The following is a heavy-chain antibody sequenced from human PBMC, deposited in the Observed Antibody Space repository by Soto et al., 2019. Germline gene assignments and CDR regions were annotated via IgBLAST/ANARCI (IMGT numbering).Heavy chain of an antibody. J-gene: IGHJ4*02. CDR3: AKGRGGSGSLTPRVDF. CDR2: ISGGGDST. D-gene: IGHD3-10*01. Sequence: EVQLLESGGGLVQPGGSLSLSCAASGFTFNNYAMTWVRQAPGKGLEWVSAISGGGDSTSYADSVKGRFTVSRDGCKKTLYLQMSGLRAEDTALYYCAKGRGGSGSLTPRVDFWGQGTLVTVSS. CDR1: GFTFNNYA. V-gene: IGHV3-23*01.